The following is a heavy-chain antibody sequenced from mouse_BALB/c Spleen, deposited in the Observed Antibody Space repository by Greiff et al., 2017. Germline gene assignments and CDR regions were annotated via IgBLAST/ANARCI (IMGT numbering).Heavy chain of an antibody. D-gene: IGHD2-14*01. CDR3: ARLRYGAYYYAMDY. V-gene: IGHV5-6*01. CDR1: GFTFSSYG. Sequence: EVHLVESGGGLVKPGGSLKLSCAASGFTFSSYGMSWVRQTPDKRLEWVATISSGGSYTYYPDSVKGRFTISRDNAKNTLYLQMSSLKSEDTAMYYCARLRYGAYYYAMDYWGQGTSVTVSS. J-gene: IGHJ4*01. CDR2: ISSGGSYT.